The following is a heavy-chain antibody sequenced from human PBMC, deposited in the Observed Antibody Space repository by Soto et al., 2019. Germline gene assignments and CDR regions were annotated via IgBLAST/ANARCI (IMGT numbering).Heavy chain of an antibody. CDR2: INSDGSST. CDR3: ARVPYVNAAFDI. V-gene: IGHV3-74*01. J-gene: IGHJ3*02. D-gene: IGHD3-16*01. CDR1: GFTFSSYW. Sequence: EVQLVESGGGLVQPGGSLRLSCAASGFTFSSYWMHSVRQAPGKGLVWVSRINSDGSSTSYADSVKGRFTISRDNAKNTLYLQMNSLRAEDTAVYYCARVPYVNAAFDIWGQGTMVTVSS.